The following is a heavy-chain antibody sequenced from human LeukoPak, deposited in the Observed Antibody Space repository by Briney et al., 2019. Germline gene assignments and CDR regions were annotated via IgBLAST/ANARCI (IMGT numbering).Heavy chain of an antibody. CDR3: AAPSGFDF. D-gene: IGHD6-25*01. Sequence: GGSLRHSCTASGLNFDNYAMSWIRQAPGKGLEWVGYIRSKGYGGVAEYGTSVRGRFIISRDDSKSIAYLQMNSLKTEDTGVYYCAAPSGFDFWGRGTLVTVSS. CDR1: GLNFDNYA. V-gene: IGHV3-49*03. J-gene: IGHJ4*02. CDR2: IRSKGYGGVA.